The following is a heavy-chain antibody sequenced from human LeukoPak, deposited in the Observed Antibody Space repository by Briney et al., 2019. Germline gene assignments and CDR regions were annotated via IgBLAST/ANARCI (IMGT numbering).Heavy chain of an antibody. J-gene: IGHJ4*02. CDR3: ARDIVGATRHFDY. D-gene: IGHD1-26*01. V-gene: IGHV3-11*01. CDR2: ISSNGSTI. Sequence: PGGSLRLSCAASGFTFSDYYMSWIRQAPGKGLEWVSYISSNGSTIYYADSVKGRFTISRDNAKNSLYLQMNSLRAEDTAVYYCARDIVGATRHFDYWGQGTLVTVSS. CDR1: GFTFSDYY.